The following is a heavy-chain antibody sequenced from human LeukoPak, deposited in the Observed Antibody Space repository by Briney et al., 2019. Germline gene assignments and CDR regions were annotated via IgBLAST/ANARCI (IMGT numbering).Heavy chain of an antibody. V-gene: IGHV4-39*01. Sequence: SETLSLTCSVSGDSISSSSHYWAWIRQPPGKGLEWIGSIYFSGTTFYNPSLKSRITISVDTSKNQFSLKLSSVTAADTAVYYCASPNCSGGSCYFDYWGQGTLVTVSS. CDR2: IYFSGTT. J-gene: IGHJ4*02. D-gene: IGHD2-15*01. CDR3: ASPNCSGGSCYFDY. CDR1: GDSISSSSHY.